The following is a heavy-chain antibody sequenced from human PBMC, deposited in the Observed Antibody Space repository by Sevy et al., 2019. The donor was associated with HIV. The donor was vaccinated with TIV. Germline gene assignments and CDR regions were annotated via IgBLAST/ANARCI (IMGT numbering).Heavy chain of an antibody. CDR1: GFTFSNAW. Sequence: GGSLRLSCAASGFTFSNAWMSWVRQAPGKGLEWVGRIKSKTDGGTTDYAAPVKGRFTISRDDSKSTLYLQMNSLKTEDTAVYYCTTDGTHYDFWSGYRHDYYYYYGMDVWGQGTTVTVSS. CDR2: IKSKTDGGTT. J-gene: IGHJ6*02. D-gene: IGHD3-3*01. V-gene: IGHV3-15*01. CDR3: TTDGTHYDFWSGYRHDYYYYYGMDV.